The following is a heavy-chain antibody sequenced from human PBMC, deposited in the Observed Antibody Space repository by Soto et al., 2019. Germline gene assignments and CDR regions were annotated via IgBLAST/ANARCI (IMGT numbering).Heavy chain of an antibody. J-gene: IGHJ4*02. D-gene: IGHD2-21*02. V-gene: IGHV4-30-4*01. CDR2: IYYSGSA. Sequence: VQLQESGPGLVKPSQTLSLTCTVSGASISSGDYYWGWIRQPPGKGLEWIGYIYYSGSAYYNLSLKSRVTISVDTSKNQFSLNLNSVTAADTAVYYCARGAVVTAFDYWGQGTLVTVSS. CDR1: GASISSGDYY. CDR3: ARGAVVTAFDY.